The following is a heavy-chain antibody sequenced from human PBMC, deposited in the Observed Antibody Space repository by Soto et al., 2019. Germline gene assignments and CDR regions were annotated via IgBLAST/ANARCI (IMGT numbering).Heavy chain of an antibody. Sequence: QVQLVQSGAEVKKPGSSVKVSCKASGGTFSSYAISWVRQAPGQGLEWMGGIIPIFGTANYAQKFQGRVTITADKSTGTAYMELSSLRSEDTAVYYCARGMAERVGGGYYYYYGMDVWGKGNTVSVSS. D-gene: IGHD3-16*01. V-gene: IGHV1-69*06. J-gene: IGHJ6*04. CDR2: IIPIFGTA. CDR3: ARGMAERVGGGYYYYYGMDV. CDR1: GGTFSSYA.